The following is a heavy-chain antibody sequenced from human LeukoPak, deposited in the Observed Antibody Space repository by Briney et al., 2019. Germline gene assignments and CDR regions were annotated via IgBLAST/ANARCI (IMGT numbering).Heavy chain of an antibody. Sequence: RGSLRLSCAASGFTFSSHAMNWVRQAPGKGLEWVSAISGSGGSTYYADSVKGRFTISRDNSKNTLYVQMNSLRAEDTAIYYCAKVMAVAARRGNIDYWGQGTLVTVSS. CDR3: AKVMAVAARRGNIDY. D-gene: IGHD6-19*01. J-gene: IGHJ4*02. CDR1: GFTFSSHA. CDR2: ISGSGGST. V-gene: IGHV3-23*01.